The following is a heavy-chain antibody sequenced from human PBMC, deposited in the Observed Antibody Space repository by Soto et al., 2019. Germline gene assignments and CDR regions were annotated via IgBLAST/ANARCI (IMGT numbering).Heavy chain of an antibody. D-gene: IGHD3-10*01. J-gene: IGHJ6*02. V-gene: IGHV1-18*01. CDR2: ISPYNGNT. CDR1: GYPFTHYG. Sequence: QVQLVQSGAEVKKPGASVKVSCKSSGYPFTHYGITWVRQAPGQGLEWMGWISPYNGNTNYGQTLQGRVTLTTDTSTSTVYMELRSLRSDTTAVYYCARDQSVDRSYYYGIDVWGQGTTVTVSS. CDR3: ARDQSVDRSYYYGIDV.